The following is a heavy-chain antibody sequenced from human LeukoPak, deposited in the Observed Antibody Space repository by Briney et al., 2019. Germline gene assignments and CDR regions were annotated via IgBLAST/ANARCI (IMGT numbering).Heavy chain of an antibody. Sequence: GGSLRLSCAASGFTFSSYGMHWVRQAPGKGLEWVAVIWYDGSNKYYADSVKGRFTISRDNSKNTLYLQMNSLRAEDTAVYYCARDSHIWYGGYDLSYYFDYWGQGTLVTVSS. CDR1: GFTFSSYG. V-gene: IGHV3-33*08. CDR2: IWYDGSNK. J-gene: IGHJ4*02. CDR3: ARDSHIWYGGYDLSYYFDY. D-gene: IGHD5-12*01.